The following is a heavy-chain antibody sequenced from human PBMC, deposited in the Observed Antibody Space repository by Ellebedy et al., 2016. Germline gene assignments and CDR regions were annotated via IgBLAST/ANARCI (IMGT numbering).Heavy chain of an antibody. CDR2: INPSGGST. Sequence: ASVKVSXXASGYTFTSYYMHWVRQPPGQGLEWMGIINPSGGSTSYAQKFQGRVTMTRDTSTSTVYMELSSLRSEDTAVYYCARARGAVAGVPLDYWGQGTLVTVSS. CDR3: ARARGAVAGVPLDY. CDR1: GYTFTSYY. V-gene: IGHV1-46*03. D-gene: IGHD6-19*01. J-gene: IGHJ4*02.